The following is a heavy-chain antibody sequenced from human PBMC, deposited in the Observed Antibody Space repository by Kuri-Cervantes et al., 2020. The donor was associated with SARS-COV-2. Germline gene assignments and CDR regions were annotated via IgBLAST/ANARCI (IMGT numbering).Heavy chain of an antibody. J-gene: IGHJ6*03. CDR2: IYSGGST. D-gene: IGHD6-13*01. CDR1: GFTVSSNY. V-gene: IGHV3-53*01. CDR3: ARDPAAGLYYYYMDV. Sequence: GGSLRLSCAASGFTVSSNYMSWVRQAPGKGLEWVSVIYSGGSTYYADSVKGRFTISRDNTKNSLYLQMNSLRAEDTAVYYCARDPAAGLYYYYMDVWGKGTTVTVS.